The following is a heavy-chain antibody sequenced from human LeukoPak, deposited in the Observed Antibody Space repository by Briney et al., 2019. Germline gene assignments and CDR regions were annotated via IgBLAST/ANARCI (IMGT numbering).Heavy chain of an antibody. D-gene: IGHD4-23*01. J-gene: IGHJ4*02. Sequence: SLRLSCAASGLTFDNYGMHWVGHAPGKGLERDAGIGWDSDNIEYTDSVKGRFTISRDNAKNSLYLQMNRLRTEDTAFYYCAKGATTVVTYFEYWGQGTLVTVSA. CDR3: AKGATTVVTYFEY. V-gene: IGHV3-9*01. CDR1: GLTFDNYG. CDR2: IGWDSDNI.